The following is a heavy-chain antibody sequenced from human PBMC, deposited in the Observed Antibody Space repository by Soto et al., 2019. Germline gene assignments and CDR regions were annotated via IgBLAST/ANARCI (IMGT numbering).Heavy chain of an antibody. Sequence: LRLSCTASESIFRGYDMHCVRKNPFKWLECLAAIMYDGSNINYADSVMGRFTISRDNSKNTLYLEMNSLRAEETAVYYCARDGIGGTTFRGYLEYWGQGNLVTVSS. CDR2: IMYDGSNI. J-gene: IGHJ4*02. CDR1: ESIFRGYD. D-gene: IGHD2-15*01. CDR3: ARDGIGGTTFRGYLEY. V-gene: IGHV3-33*01.